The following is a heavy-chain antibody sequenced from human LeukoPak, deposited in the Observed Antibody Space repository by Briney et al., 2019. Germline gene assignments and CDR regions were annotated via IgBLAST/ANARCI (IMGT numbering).Heavy chain of an antibody. CDR1: GYSISSGYY. CDR2: IYHSGST. Sequence: PSETLSLTCTVSGYSISSGYYWGWIRQPPGKGLEWIGSIYHSGSTYYNPSLKSRVTISVDTSKNQFSLKLSSVTAADTAVYYCATERVYCSSTSCYYSYYYGMDVWGQGTTVTVSS. V-gene: IGHV4-38-2*02. D-gene: IGHD2-2*01. CDR3: ATERVYCSSTSCYYSYYYGMDV. J-gene: IGHJ6*02.